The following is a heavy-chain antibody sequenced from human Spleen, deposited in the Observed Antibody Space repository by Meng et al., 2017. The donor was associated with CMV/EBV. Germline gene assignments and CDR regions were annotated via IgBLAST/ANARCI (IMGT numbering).Heavy chain of an antibody. D-gene: IGHD1-26*01. CDR2: IYPGDSDT. CDR3: ARLGWEANLYYGMDV. J-gene: IGHJ6*02. V-gene: IGHV5-51*01. Sequence: GESLKISCKGSGYSFTSYWIGWVRQMPGKGLEWMGIIYPGDSDTRYSPSFQGQVTISADKSISTAYLQWSSLKASDTAMYYCARLGWEANLYYGMDVWGQGTTVTVSS. CDR1: GYSFTSYW.